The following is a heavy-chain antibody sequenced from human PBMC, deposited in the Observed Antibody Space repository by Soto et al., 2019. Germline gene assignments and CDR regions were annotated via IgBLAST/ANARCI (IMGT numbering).Heavy chain of an antibody. V-gene: IGHV3-15*07. CDR2: IKSKTDGGTT. D-gene: IGHD5-12*01. CDR1: GFTFSNAW. J-gene: IGHJ4*02. Sequence: EVQLVESGGGLVKPGGSLRLSCAASGFTFSNAWMNWVRQAPGKGLEWVGRIKSKTDGGTTDYAAPVKGRFTISRDDSKNTLYVQMNSLKPEDTGVYYCTTYSGNNSPRFYWGPGTLVTVSS. CDR3: TTYSGNNSPRFY.